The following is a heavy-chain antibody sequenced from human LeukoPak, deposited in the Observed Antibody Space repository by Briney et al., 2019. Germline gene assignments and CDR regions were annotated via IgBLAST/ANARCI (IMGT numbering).Heavy chain of an antibody. CDR1: GGSISSSSYY. CDR2: IYYSGST. J-gene: IGHJ4*02. Sequence: SETLSLTCTVSGGSISSSSYYWGWIRQPPGKGLEWIGSIYYSGSTYYNPSLKSRVTISVDTSKNQFSLKLSSVTAADTAVYYCASHPYYDFWSGYDPVGYFDYWGQGTLVTVSS. D-gene: IGHD3-3*01. CDR3: ASHPYYDFWSGYDPVGYFDY. V-gene: IGHV4-39*01.